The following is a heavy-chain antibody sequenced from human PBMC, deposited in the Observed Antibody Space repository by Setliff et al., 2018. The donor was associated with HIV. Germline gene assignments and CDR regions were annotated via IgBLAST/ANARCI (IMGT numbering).Heavy chain of an antibody. Sequence: PSETLSLTCTVSGGPINSGSYYWSWIRQPAGKGLEWIGRIYTSGSTNYNPSLKSRVTISVDTSKNQFSLKLSSVTASDTAVYYCARLDTIMLYTDCWGQGTLVTVSS. J-gene: IGHJ4*02. V-gene: IGHV4-61*02. CDR3: ARLDTIMLYTDC. D-gene: IGHD3-16*01. CDR1: GGPINSGSYY. CDR2: IYTSGST.